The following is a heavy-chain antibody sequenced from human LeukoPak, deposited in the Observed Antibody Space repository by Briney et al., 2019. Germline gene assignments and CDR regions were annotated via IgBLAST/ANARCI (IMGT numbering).Heavy chain of an antibody. CDR1: GYTFTGYY. D-gene: IGHD3-22*01. CDR2: INPNSGDT. J-gene: IGHJ4*02. Sequence: ASVKVSCKASGYTFTGYYMHWVRQAPGQGLEWMGWINPNSGDTNYAQKFQGRVTMTRDTSISTAYMELSRLTSDDTAVYYCAILGGGWLDDNSYPLGYWGQGTLVTVSS. V-gene: IGHV1-2*02. CDR3: AILGGGWLDDNSYPLGY.